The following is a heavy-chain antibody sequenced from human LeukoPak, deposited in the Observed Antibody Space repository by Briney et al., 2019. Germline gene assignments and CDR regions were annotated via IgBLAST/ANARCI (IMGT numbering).Heavy chain of an antibody. Sequence: GGSLRLSCAASGFTFSSYAMSWVRQAPGKGLEWVASIKKDGSQKYYVDSVKGRFTISRDNAQNSLYLQMSSLRVEDTAIYSCARVGWELLNLHFDPWGQGTLVTVSS. V-gene: IGHV3-7*03. J-gene: IGHJ5*02. CDR1: GFTFSSYA. CDR3: ARVGWELLNLHFDP. D-gene: IGHD1-26*01. CDR2: IKKDGSQK.